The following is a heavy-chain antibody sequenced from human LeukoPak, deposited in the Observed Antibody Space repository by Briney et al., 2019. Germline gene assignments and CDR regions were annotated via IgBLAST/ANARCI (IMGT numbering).Heavy chain of an antibody. CDR1: GFSFSSQW. Sequence: GGSLRLSCAASGFSFSSQWMSWVRQAPGKGLEWVAIVNQGGTGKYYVDSVKGRFTISRDNAENSLYLQINSLRAEDTAVYYCAKDSAFYYIDVWGKGTTVIISS. J-gene: IGHJ6*03. V-gene: IGHV3-7*01. CDR2: VNQGGTGK. D-gene: IGHD3-10*01. CDR3: AKDSAFYYIDV.